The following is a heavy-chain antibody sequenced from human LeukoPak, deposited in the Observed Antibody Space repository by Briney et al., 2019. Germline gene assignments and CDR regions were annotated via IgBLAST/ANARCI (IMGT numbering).Heavy chain of an antibody. J-gene: IGHJ6*04. D-gene: IGHD6-19*01. V-gene: IGHV3-21*01. Sequence: GGSLRLSCAASGFTFSSYSMNWVRQAPGKGLEWVSFITYGGSYIYYADSVKGRFTISRDNAKNTLYLQMNSVRAEDTAVYYCARDWGSSGWRYYYYGMEVWGKKTTVTVST. CDR1: GFTFSSYS. CDR2: ITYGGSYI. CDR3: ARDWGSSGWRYYYYGMEV.